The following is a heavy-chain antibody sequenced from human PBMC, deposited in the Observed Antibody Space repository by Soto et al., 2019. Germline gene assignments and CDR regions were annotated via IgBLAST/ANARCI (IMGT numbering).Heavy chain of an antibody. CDR2: IKHDGSVQ. V-gene: IGHV3-7*03. J-gene: IGHJ4*02. Sequence: GGSLRLSCEASGFTFSGYWMSWVRQAPGKGLAWVADIKHDGSVQYYLDSVKGRLTISRDNAKKQLYLQMNGLRAEDTALYYCARAPYSNAWYRFDLLCQVTLVTVSS. D-gene: IGHD4-4*01. CDR1: GFTFSGYW. CDR3: ARAPYSNAWYRFDL.